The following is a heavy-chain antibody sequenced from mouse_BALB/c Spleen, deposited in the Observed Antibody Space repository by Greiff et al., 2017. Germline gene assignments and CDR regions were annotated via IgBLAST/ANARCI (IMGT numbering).Heavy chain of an antibody. Sequence: EVMLVESGGGLVKPGGSLKLSCAASGFTFSDYYMYWVRQTPEKRLEWVATISDGGSYTYYPDSVKGRFTISRDNAKNNLYLQMSSLKSEDTAMYYCARGWLLRGAMDYWGQGTSVTVSS. V-gene: IGHV5-4*02. CDR1: GFTFSDYY. CDR2: ISDGGSYT. CDR3: ARGWLLRGAMDY. D-gene: IGHD2-3*01. J-gene: IGHJ4*01.